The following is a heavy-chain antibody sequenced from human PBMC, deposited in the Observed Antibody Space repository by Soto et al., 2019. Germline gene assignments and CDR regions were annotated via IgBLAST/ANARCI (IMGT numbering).Heavy chain of an antibody. J-gene: IGHJ6*02. CDR1: GGSISSGGYY. V-gene: IGHV4-31*03. CDR2: IYYSGST. CDR3: ARYVLVYCSSTSRSNTAAMDV. Sequence: SETLSLTCTVSGGSISSGGYYWSWMRQHPGKGLEWIGYIYYSGSTYYNPSLKSRLTISVDTSKNQFSLKLSYVTAAHTAVYYCARYVLVYCSSTSRSNTAAMDVWGQGTPVTVSS. D-gene: IGHD2-2*01.